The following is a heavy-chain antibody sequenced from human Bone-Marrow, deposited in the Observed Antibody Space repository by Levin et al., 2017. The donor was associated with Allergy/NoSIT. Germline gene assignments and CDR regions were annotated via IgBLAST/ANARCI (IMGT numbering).Heavy chain of an antibody. V-gene: IGHV1-2*02. J-gene: IGHJ3*01. CDR2: INPKSGAP. CDR1: GYTFTDYY. CDR3: ARTWFGELYAFDV. Sequence: ASVKVSCKASGYTFTDYYIHWVRQAPGQGLEWLGWINPKSGAPKYGQKFQGRVTMTRDTSTSTAYIDVSSLVSDDTAVYHCARTWFGELYAFDVWGQGTMVTVSS. D-gene: IGHD3-10*01.